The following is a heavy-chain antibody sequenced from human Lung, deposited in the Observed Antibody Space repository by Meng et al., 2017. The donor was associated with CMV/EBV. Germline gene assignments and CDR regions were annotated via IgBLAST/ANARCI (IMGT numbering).Heavy chain of an antibody. V-gene: IGHV1-69*05. CDR1: GGTFSSYA. CDR3: ATLPEGAIFGDDGMDV. J-gene: IGHJ6*02. D-gene: IGHD3-3*01. CDR2: IIPIFGTA. Sequence: SVKVSXKASGGTFSSYAISWVRQAPGQGLEWMGGIIPIFGTANYAQKFQGRVTITTDESTSTAYMELSSLRSEDTAVYYCATLPEGAIFGDDGMDVWGQGTTVTVSS.